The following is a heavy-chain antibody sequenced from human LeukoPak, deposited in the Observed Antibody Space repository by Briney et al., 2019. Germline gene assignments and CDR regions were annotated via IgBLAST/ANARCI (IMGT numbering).Heavy chain of an antibody. J-gene: IGHJ4*02. CDR3: ARLASSGWSHCDY. CDR1: GGSISGYY. V-gene: IGHV4-59*08. CDR2: IYYSGST. D-gene: IGHD6-19*01. Sequence: SETLSLTCTVSGGSISGYYWSWIRQPPGKGPEWIGYIYYSGSTNYNPSLKSRGTISVDTSKNQFSLKMNSVTAADTAVYYCARLASSGWSHCDYWGQGTLVTVSS.